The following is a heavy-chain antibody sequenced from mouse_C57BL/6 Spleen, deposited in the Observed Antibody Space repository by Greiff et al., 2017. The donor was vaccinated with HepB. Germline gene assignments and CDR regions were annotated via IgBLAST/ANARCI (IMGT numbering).Heavy chain of an antibody. CDR2: IYPSDSET. J-gene: IGHJ3*01. CDR3: ARGGYYGSSYGGAY. V-gene: IGHV1-61*01. CDR1: GYIFTSYW. Sequence: QVQLQQPGAELVRPGSSVKLSCKASGYIFTSYWMDWVKQRPGQGLEWIGNIYPSDSETHYNQKFKDKAKLTVDKSSSTAYMQLSSLTSEDSAVYYGARGGYYGSSYGGAYWGQGTLVTVSA. D-gene: IGHD1-1*01.